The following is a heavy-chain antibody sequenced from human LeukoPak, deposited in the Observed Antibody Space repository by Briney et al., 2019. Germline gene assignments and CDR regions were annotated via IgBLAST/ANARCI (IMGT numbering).Heavy chain of an antibody. D-gene: IGHD1-26*01. Sequence: GGSLRLSCAASGFTVSSNYMSWVRQAPGKGLEWVSVIYSGGSTYYADSVKGRFTISRDNSKNTLYLQMNSLRAEDAAVYYCARGIVGALDAFDIWGQGTMVTVSS. V-gene: IGHV3-66*01. J-gene: IGHJ3*02. CDR1: GFTVSSNY. CDR2: IYSGGST. CDR3: ARGIVGALDAFDI.